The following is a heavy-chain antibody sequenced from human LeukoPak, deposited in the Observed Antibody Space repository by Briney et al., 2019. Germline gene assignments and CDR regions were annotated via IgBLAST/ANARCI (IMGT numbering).Heavy chain of an antibody. J-gene: IGHJ6*03. Sequence: SQTLSLTCTVSGGAISSGDYYWSWIRQPPGKGLEWIGYIYYSGSTYYNPSLKSRVTISVDTSKNQFSLKLSSVTAADTAVYYCARGLQLWLPSYYYYMDVWGKGTTVTVS. CDR2: IYYSGST. CDR1: GGAISSGDYY. D-gene: IGHD5-18*01. V-gene: IGHV4-30-4*08. CDR3: ARGLQLWLPSYYYYMDV.